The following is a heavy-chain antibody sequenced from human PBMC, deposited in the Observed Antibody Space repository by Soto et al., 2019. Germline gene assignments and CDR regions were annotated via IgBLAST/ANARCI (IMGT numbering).Heavy chain of an antibody. D-gene: IGHD1-1*01. V-gene: IGHV5-10-1*01. CDR2: IDPSDSYT. Sequence: PGESLKISCKGSGYSFTSYWISCVRQMPGKGLEWMGRIDPSDSYTNYSPSFQGHVTISADNSKNTLYLQMNSLRAEDTAVYYCAKEGESTGTRGDYYGMDVWGQGTTVTVSS. CDR1: GYSFTSYW. J-gene: IGHJ6*02. CDR3: AKEGESTGTRGDYYGMDV.